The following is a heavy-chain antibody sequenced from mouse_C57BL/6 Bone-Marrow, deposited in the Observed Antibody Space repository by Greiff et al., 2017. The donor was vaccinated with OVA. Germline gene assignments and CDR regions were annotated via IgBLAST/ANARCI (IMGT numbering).Heavy chain of an antibody. CDR2: ISDGGSYT. V-gene: IGHV5-4*03. D-gene: IGHD6-2*01. J-gene: IGHJ2*01. CDR1: GFTFSSYA. CDR3: ARLSGLFDY. Sequence: EVKLMESGGGLVKPGGSLKLSCAASGFTFSSYAMSWVRQTPEKRLEWVATISDGGSYTYYPDNVKGRFTISRDIAKTNLYLQLSHLKSEDTAMYYCARLSGLFDYWRQGTTLTVSS.